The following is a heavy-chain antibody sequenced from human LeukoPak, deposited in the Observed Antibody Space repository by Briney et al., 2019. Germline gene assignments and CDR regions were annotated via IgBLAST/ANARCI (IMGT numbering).Heavy chain of an antibody. D-gene: IGHD6-13*01. J-gene: IGHJ4*02. CDR2: IYSGGST. CDR3: ARVLSSSWSPNYYFDY. Sequence: GGSLRLSCAASGFTVSSNYMSWVRQAPGKGLEWVSVIYSGGSTYYADSVKGRFTISRDNSKNTLYLQMNSLRAGDTAVYYCARVLSSSWSPNYYFDYWGQGTLVTVSS. CDR1: GFTVSSNY. V-gene: IGHV3-66*01.